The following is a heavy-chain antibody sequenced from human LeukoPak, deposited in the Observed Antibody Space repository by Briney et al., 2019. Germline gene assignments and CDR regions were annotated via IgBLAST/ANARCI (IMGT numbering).Heavy chain of an antibody. V-gene: IGHV1-46*01. J-gene: IGHJ4*02. Sequence: ASVKVSCKASGYTFTSYYMHWVRQAPGQGLEWMGIINPSGGSISYAQKFQGRVTMTRDTSTSTVYMELSSLRSEDTAVYYCARGRGYYGSGSYLSFQNTGRVSSPHDYWGQGTLVTVSS. CDR1: GYTFTSYY. CDR3: ARGRGYYGSGSYLSFQNTGRVSSPHDY. CDR2: INPSGGSI. D-gene: IGHD3-10*01.